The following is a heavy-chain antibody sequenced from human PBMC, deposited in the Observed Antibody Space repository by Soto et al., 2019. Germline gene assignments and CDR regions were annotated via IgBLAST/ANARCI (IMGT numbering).Heavy chain of an antibody. V-gene: IGHV3-23*01. J-gene: IGHJ4*02. CDR1: EFTFSSYA. Sequence: GVSLRLSFAASEFTFSSYAMSWVRQAPGKGLEWVSAISGSGGSTYYADSVKGRFTISRDNSKNTLYLQMNSLRAEDTAVYYCAKDGRIAHYYDILTGYYYWGQGTLVTVSS. CDR2: ISGSGGST. D-gene: IGHD3-9*01. CDR3: AKDGRIAHYYDILTGYYY.